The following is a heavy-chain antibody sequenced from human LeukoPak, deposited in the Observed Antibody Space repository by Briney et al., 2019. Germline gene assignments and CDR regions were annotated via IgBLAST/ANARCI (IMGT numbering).Heavy chain of an antibody. J-gene: IGHJ4*02. CDR3: ARDHGDFVQHD. CDR1: GDSISSGNFY. V-gene: IGHV4-39*01. D-gene: IGHD4-17*01. CDR2: IYYNGIT. Sequence: SETLSLTCTVSGDSISSGNFYWGWIRQPPGKELQWIGSIYYNGITHYNPSLESRVTISANTSTNEFSLKLRSVTAADTAMYYCARDHGDFVQHDWGQGTLVTVSS.